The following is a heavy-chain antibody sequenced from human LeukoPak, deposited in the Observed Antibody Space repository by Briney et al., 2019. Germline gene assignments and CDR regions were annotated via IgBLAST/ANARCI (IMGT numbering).Heavy chain of an antibody. Sequence: ASVKVSCKASGYTFTSYVLNWVRQAPGQGFEWMGFINTYTRNPTYAQGFTGRFVFSLDTSVSTAYLQISNLKAEDTAVYYCARQVGTASSHDFGHWGHGTLVTVSS. D-gene: IGHD2-21*02. CDR1: GYTFTSYV. V-gene: IGHV7-4-1*02. CDR3: ARQVGTASSHDFGH. CDR2: INTYTRNP. J-gene: IGHJ4*01.